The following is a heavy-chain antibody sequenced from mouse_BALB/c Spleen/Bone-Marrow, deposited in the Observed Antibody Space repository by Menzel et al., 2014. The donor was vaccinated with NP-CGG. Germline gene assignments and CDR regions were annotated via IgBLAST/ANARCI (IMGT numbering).Heavy chain of an antibody. Sequence: EVKVVESGGGLVQPGGSLRLSCATSGFTFTDYYMSWVRQPPGKALEWLGFIRNKANGYTTDYSASVKGRFTISRDNSQSILYLQMNILRTEDSATYYCARDRNYGGNWYFDVWGAGTTVTVSS. V-gene: IGHV7-3*02. CDR2: IRNKANGYTT. CDR1: GFTFTDYY. J-gene: IGHJ1*01. D-gene: IGHD1-1*01. CDR3: ARDRNYGGNWYFDV.